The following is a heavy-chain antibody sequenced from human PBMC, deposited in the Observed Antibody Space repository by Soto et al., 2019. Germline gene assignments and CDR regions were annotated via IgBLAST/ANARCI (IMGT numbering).Heavy chain of an antibody. CDR3: ARDPSPRSAYCSSASCYSNFDY. CDR2: INHSGST. V-gene: IGHV4-34*01. J-gene: IGHJ4*02. CDR1: GGSFSGYY. Sequence: SETLSLTCAVYGGSFSGYYWSWIRQPPGKGLEWIGEINHSGSTNYNPSLKSRVTISVDTSKNQFSLKLSSVTAADTAVYYCARDPSPRSAYCSSASCYSNFDYWGQGTLVNVSS. D-gene: IGHD2-2*02.